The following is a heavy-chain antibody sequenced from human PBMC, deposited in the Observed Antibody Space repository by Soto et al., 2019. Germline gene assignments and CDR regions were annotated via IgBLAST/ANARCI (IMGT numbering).Heavy chain of an antibody. D-gene: IGHD3-10*01. J-gene: IGHJ1*01. CDR3: AKPPYYGSGSYYKAEYCQH. CDR1: GFTFSSYA. Sequence: GGSLRLSCAASGFTFSSYAMSWVRQAPGKGLEWVSAISGSGGSTYYADSVKGRFTISRDNSKNTLYLQMNSLRAEDTAVYYCAKPPYYGSGSYYKAEYCQHWGQGTLVTVSS. V-gene: IGHV3-23*01. CDR2: ISGSGGST.